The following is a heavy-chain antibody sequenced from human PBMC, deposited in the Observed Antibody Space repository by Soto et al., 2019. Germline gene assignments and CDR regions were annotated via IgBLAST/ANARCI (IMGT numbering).Heavy chain of an antibody. CDR3: ASFSIAAAGTIYYGMDV. D-gene: IGHD6-13*01. V-gene: IGHV4-31*03. J-gene: IGHJ6*02. CDR1: GGSISSGGYY. Sequence: SETLSLTCTVSGGSISSGGYYWSWIRQHPGKGLEWIGYIYYSGSTYYNPSLKSRVTISVDTSKNQFSLKLSSVTAADTAVYYCASFSIAAAGTIYYGMDVWGQGTTVTVSS. CDR2: IYYSGST.